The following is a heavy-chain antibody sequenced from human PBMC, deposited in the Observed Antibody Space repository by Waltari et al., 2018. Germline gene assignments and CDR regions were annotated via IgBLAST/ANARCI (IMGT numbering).Heavy chain of an antibody. Sequence: QVQLVESGGGVVQPGRSLRLSCAASGFTFSSYAMHWVRQAPGKGLEWVAVISYDGSNKYYADSAKGRFTISRDNSKNTLYLQMNSLRAEDTAVYYCARDYPSRYYMDVWGKGTTVTVSS. CDR3: ARDYPSRYYMDV. CDR2: ISYDGSNK. D-gene: IGHD3-16*02. J-gene: IGHJ6*03. CDR1: GFTFSSYA. V-gene: IGHV3-30-3*01.